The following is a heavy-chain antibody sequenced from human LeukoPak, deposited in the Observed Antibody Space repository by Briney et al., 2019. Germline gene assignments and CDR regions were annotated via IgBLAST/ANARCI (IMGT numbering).Heavy chain of an antibody. J-gene: IGHJ4*02. CDR1: GFTFRSYT. D-gene: IGHD3-3*01. V-gene: IGHV3-21*01. Sequence: GGSLRLSCAASGFTFRSYTMNCVRQAPGKGLEWVSSIDTSSAYIFYADSVKGRFTTSRDNAKNSLYLQMNNLRAEDTAVYYCAREGLSEGFDYWGQGTLVTVSS. CDR2: IDTSSAYI. CDR3: AREGLSEGFDY.